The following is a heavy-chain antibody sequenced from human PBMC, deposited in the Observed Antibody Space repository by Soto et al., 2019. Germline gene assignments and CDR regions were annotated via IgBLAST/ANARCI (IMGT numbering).Heavy chain of an antibody. D-gene: IGHD6-13*01. J-gene: IGHJ5*02. CDR2: IYPGDSNA. V-gene: IGHV5-51*01. Sequence: PGESLKISCKGSGYSFTTYWIGWVRQMPGKGLEWMGIIYPGDSNARYSPSFQGQVTISADKTISTAYLQWSSLKASDTATYYCAREIYSSSWLNWFDPWGQGTLVTVSS. CDR1: GYSFTTYW. CDR3: AREIYSSSWLNWFDP.